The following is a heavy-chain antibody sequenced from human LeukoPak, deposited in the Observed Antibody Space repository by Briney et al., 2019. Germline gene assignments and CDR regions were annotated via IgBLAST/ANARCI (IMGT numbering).Heavy chain of an antibody. J-gene: IGHJ6*02. Sequence: SETLSLTCTVSGGSISSSSYYWGWIRQPPGKGLEWIGHIYFSGSTNYNASLQSRVTISVDTSKNQFSLNLKSVTAADTAVYYCARAEPPAYYYGMDVWGQGTTVIVSS. CDR3: ARAEPPAYYYGMDV. V-gene: IGHV4-61*05. CDR2: IYFSGST. D-gene: IGHD1-14*01. CDR1: GGSISSSSYY.